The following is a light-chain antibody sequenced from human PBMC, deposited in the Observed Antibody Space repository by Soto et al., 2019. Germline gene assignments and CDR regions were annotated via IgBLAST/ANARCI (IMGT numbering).Light chain of an antibody. CDR2: LEGSGSY. V-gene: IGLV4-60*02. CDR1: SGHSSYI. Sequence: QLVLTQSSSASASLGSSVKLTCTLSSGHSSYIIAWHQQQPGKAPRYLMKLEGSGSYNKGSGVPDRFSGSSSGADRYLTISNLQFEDEADYYCDTWDSNTLVFGGGTKLTVL. J-gene: IGLJ2*01. CDR3: DTWDSNTLV.